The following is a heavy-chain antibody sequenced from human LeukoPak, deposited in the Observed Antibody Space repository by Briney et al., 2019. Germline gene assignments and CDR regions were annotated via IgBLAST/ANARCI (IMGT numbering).Heavy chain of an antibody. J-gene: IGHJ4*02. CDR2: IIPILGIA. CDR3: ARDPTPYYFDY. CDR1: GGTFSIYA. V-gene: IGHV1-69*04. Sequence: SVTVSCTASGGTFSIYAISWVRQAPGQGLEWMGRIIPILGIANYAQKFQGRVTITADKSTSTAYMELSSLRSEDTAVYYCARDPTPYYFDYWGQGTLVTVSS.